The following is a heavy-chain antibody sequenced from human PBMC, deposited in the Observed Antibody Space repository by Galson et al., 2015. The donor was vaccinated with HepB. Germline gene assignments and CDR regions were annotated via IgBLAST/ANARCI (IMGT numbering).Heavy chain of an antibody. CDR3: AREFAHIVGARFDY. CDR2: INSDGSST. Sequence: SLRLSCAASGFTFSSYWMHWVRQAPGKGLVWVSRINSDGSSTSYADSVKGRFTISRDNAKNTLYLQMNSLRAEDTAVYYCAREFAHIVGARFDYWGQGTLVTVSS. CDR1: GFTFSSYW. V-gene: IGHV3-74*01. J-gene: IGHJ4*02. D-gene: IGHD1-26*01.